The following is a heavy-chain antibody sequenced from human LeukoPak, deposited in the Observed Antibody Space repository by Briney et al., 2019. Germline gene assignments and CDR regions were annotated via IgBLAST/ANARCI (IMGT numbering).Heavy chain of an antibody. CDR3: AKEMATTGGYY. CDR1: GGSISSSSNY. V-gene: IGHV4-39*02. CDR2: IYYSGST. J-gene: IGHJ4*02. D-gene: IGHD5-24*01. Sequence: SETLSLTCTVSGGSISSSSNYWGWIRQPPGKGLEWIGSIYYSGSTYYNPSLKSRVTISVDTSKNQFSLKLSSVTAADTAVYYCAKEMATTGGYYWGQGTLVTVSS.